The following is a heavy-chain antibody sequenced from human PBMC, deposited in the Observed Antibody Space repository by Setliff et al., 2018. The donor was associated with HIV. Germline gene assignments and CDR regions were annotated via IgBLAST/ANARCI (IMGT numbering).Heavy chain of an antibody. CDR2: IYDTGDT. CDR3: ARHVPSSSRIDY. V-gene: IGHV4-39*01. J-gene: IGHJ4*02. Sequence: SETLSLTCTVTDDSLSRSDFYWAWIRQPPEKGLEWVASIYDTGDTHYNPSLKSRVTISRDMSKNQSSLKLGSVTAADTAVYYCARHVPSSSRIDYWGQGTLVTVSS. CDR1: DDSLSRSDFY. D-gene: IGHD6-13*01.